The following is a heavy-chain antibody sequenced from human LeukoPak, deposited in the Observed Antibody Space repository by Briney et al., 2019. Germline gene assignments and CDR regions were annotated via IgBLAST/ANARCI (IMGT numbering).Heavy chain of an antibody. Sequence: GGSLRLSCAASGFTLSSYAMSWVRQAPGKGLEWVSAISDSGNTYHADSVKGRFTISRDNSKNTLYLQMNSLRAEDTAVYYCAKGPTYGDYPYYFDYWGQGTLVTVSS. J-gene: IGHJ4*02. V-gene: IGHV3-23*01. D-gene: IGHD4-17*01. CDR3: AKGPTYGDYPYYFDY. CDR2: ISDSGNT. CDR1: GFTLSSYA.